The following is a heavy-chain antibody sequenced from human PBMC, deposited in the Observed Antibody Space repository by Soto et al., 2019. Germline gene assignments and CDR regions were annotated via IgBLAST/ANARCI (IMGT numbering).Heavy chain of an antibody. J-gene: IGHJ4*02. D-gene: IGHD2-21*01. CDR1: GFTFSSYS. CDR3: ARASLGVVVIALGGY. CDR2: ISSGSNTI. V-gene: IGHV3-48*01. Sequence: EVQLVESGGGLVQPGGSLRLSCAASGFTFSSYSTNWVRQAPGKGLEWVSYISSGSNTIYYADSVRGRFSISRDNVKNSLYLQMNSLRVEDTAVYYCARASLGVVVIALGGYWGQGTLVTVSS.